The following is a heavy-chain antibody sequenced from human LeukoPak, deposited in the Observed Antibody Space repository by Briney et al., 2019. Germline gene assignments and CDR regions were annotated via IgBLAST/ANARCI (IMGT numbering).Heavy chain of an antibody. CDR1: GFTFSSYE. J-gene: IGHJ6*04. V-gene: IGHV3-48*03. D-gene: IGHD3-10*02. Sequence: GGSLRLSCAASGFTFSSYEMNWVRQAPGKGLEWVSYISSSGSTIYYADSVKGRFTISRDNAKNSLYLQRNSLSAEDTAVYYCAELGITMIGGVWGKGTTVTISS. CDR2: ISSSGSTI. CDR3: AELGITMIGGV.